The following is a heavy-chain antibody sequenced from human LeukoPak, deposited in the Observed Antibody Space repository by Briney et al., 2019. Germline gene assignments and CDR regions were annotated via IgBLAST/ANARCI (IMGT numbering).Heavy chain of an antibody. D-gene: IGHD3-22*01. CDR1: GFIFSDYG. CDR2: ISYDGSNK. Sequence: GGTLRLSCAASGFIFSDYGMSWVRQAPGKGLEWVAVISYDGSNKYYADSVKGRFTISRDNSKNTLYLQMNSLRAEDTAVYYCARGRGVVISAFDIWGQGTMVTVSS. V-gene: IGHV3-30*03. J-gene: IGHJ3*02. CDR3: ARGRGVVISAFDI.